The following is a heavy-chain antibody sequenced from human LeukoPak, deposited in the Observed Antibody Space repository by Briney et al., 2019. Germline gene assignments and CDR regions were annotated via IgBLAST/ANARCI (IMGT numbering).Heavy chain of an antibody. D-gene: IGHD3-22*01. CDR3: ARYRLSDSPINWFDP. CDR2: ISAYTGNV. V-gene: IGHV1-18*01. J-gene: IGHJ5*02. Sequence: GASVKVSCKASGYSFSSFGITWVRQAPGQGLEWMGWISAYTGNVQYAQKFQGRVTMTTDTSTNTAYMELGSLTSDDTAVYYCARYRLSDSPINWFDPWGQGTLVTVSS. CDR1: GYSFSSFG.